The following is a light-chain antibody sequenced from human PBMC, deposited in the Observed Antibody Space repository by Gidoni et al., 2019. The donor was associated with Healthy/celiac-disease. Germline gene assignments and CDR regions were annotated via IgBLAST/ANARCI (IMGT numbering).Light chain of an antibody. V-gene: IGKV1-5*03. Sequence: DIQMTQSPSTLSASGGDRVTITCRASQRISSWLAWYQQKAGKAPKLLIYKASNLESGVPSRFSGSGSGTEFTLTISSLQPDDFATYYCQQYNSYSLTFGQGTKVEIK. CDR3: QQYNSYSLT. CDR1: QRISSW. CDR2: KAS. J-gene: IGKJ1*01.